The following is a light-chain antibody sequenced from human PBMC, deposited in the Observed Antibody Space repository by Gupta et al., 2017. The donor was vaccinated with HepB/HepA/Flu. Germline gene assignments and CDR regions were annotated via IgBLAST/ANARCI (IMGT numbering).Light chain of an antibody. V-gene: IGLV2-14*03. CDR1: SSDVGGYNY. J-gene: IGLJ2*01. CDR3: SSDTSSSTLVV. CDR2: DVS. Sequence: QSALTQPASVSGSPGQSITISCTGTSSDVGGYNYVSWYQRHPGKAPKLMIYDVSNRPSGVSNRFSGSKSGNTASLTISGLQAEDEADYYCSSDTSSSTLVVFGGGTKLTVL.